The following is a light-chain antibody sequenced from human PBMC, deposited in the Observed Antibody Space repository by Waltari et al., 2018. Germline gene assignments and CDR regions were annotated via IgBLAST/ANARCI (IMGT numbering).Light chain of an antibody. CDR3: LQRKSWPPVT. J-gene: IGKJ4*01. V-gene: IGKV3-11*01. Sequence: EIVLTQSPATLSLSPGDRATLSCRASQSVGFSLSWYQQKPGQPPRPVIHDALDRATGIPARFIGSGSGTDFNLTNSRLEPEDFAVYFCLQRKSWPPVTFGGGTRVEIK. CDR1: QSVGFS. CDR2: DAL.